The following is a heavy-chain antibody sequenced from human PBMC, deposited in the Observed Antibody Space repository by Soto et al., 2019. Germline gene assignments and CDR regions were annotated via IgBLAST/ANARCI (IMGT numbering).Heavy chain of an antibody. Sequence: QVQLVQSGAEVKKPGASVKVSCKASGYTFTSYGISWVRQAPGQGLEWMGWISAYNGNTNYAQKLQGRVTMTTDTSTSTAYMELRSLRSDDTAVYYCARYCTNGVCYHYYYYYGMDVWGQGTTVTVSS. CDR3: ARYCTNGVCYHYYYYYGMDV. V-gene: IGHV1-18*01. J-gene: IGHJ6*02. D-gene: IGHD2-8*01. CDR2: ISAYNGNT. CDR1: GYTFTSYG.